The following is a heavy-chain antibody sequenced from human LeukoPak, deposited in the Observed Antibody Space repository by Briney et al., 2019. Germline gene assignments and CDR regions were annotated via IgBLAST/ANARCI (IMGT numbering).Heavy chain of an antibody. J-gene: IGHJ5*02. CDR3: ARESGAYDSSGYYFSWFDP. CDR2: ISAYNGNT. V-gene: IGHV1-18*01. Sequence: ASVKVSCKASGYTFTSYGISWVRQAPGQGLEWMGWISAYNGNTNYAQKLQGRVTMTTDTSTSTAYMELRSLRSDDTAVYYCARESGAYDSSGYYFSWFDPWGQGTLVTVSS. CDR1: GYTFTSYG. D-gene: IGHD3-22*01.